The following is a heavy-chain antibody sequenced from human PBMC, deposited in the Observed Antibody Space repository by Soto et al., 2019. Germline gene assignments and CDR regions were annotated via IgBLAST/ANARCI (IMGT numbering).Heavy chain of an antibody. J-gene: IGHJ4*02. D-gene: IGHD3-3*01. CDR1: GYNFAGYW. V-gene: IGHV5-51*01. CDR3: ARGGVSTRTFDY. CDR2: IYPSDSDT. Sequence: GESLKISCKGSGYNFAGYWIAWVRQMPGKGLELMGIIYPSDSDTRYRPSFQGQVTISADKSISSAYLQWSSLRASDTAMCYCARGGVSTRTFDYWGQGTPVTVSP.